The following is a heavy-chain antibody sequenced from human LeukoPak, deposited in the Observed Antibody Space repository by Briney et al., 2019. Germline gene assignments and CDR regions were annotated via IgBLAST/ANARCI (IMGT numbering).Heavy chain of an antibody. Sequence: PSETLSLTCTVSGGSISSGGYYWSWIRQPPGKGLEWIGYIYHSGSTYYNPSLKSRVTISVDRSKNQFSLKLSSVTAADTAVYYCARVERPYYFDYWGQGTLVTVSS. CDR3: ARVERPYYFDY. J-gene: IGHJ4*02. CDR1: GGSISSGGYY. V-gene: IGHV4-30-2*01. CDR2: IYHSGST. D-gene: IGHD6-25*01.